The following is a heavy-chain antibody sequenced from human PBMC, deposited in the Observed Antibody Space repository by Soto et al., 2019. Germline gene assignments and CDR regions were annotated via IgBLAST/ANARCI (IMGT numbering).Heavy chain of an antibody. CDR3: ARDRAGIGNCTNGVCYFGYYGMDV. CDR2: IYYSGST. J-gene: IGHJ6*02. CDR1: GGSVSSGSYY. Sequence: SETLSLTCTVSGGSVSSGSYYWSWIRQPPGKGLEWIGYIYYSGSTNYNPSLKSRVTISVDTSKDQFSLKLSSVTAADTAVYYCARDRAGIGNCTNGVCYFGYYGMDVWGQGTTVTVSS. D-gene: IGHD2-8*01. V-gene: IGHV4-61*01.